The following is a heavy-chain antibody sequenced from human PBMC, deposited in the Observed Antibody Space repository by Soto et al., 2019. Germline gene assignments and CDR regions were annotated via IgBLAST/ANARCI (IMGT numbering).Heavy chain of an antibody. CDR3: ARKTYYYDSSGYWNY. CDR1: GGSISSSNW. CDR2: IYHSGST. J-gene: IGHJ4*02. V-gene: IGHV4-4*02. D-gene: IGHD3-22*01. Sequence: QVQLQESGPGLVKPSGTLSLTCAVSGGSISSSNWWSWVRQPPGKGLEWIGEIYHSGSTNYNPSLKSRVTIPVDKSKNQFSLKLSSVTAADTAVYYCARKTYYYDSSGYWNYWGQGTLVTVSS.